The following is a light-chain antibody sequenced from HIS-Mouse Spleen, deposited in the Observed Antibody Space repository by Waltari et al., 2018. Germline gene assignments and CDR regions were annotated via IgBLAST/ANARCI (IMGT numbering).Light chain of an antibody. CDR1: SGSIASNY. J-gene: IGLJ3*02. V-gene: IGLV6-57*04. CDR3: QSYDSSNLV. Sequence: NFMLTQPHSVSESPGKTVTISCTRSSGSIASNYVQWYQQRPGSAPTPVIYEDNQRPPGVPDPFSGSIDSSSNSASLTISGLKTEDEADYYCQSYDSSNLVFGGGTKLTVL. CDR2: EDN.